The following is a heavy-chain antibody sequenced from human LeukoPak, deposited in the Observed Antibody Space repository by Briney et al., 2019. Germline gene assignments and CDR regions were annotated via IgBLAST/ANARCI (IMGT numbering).Heavy chain of an antibody. CDR3: AREEGWLFDY. V-gene: IGHV4-59*01. J-gene: IGHJ4*02. D-gene: IGHD3-22*01. CDR1: GGSISSYY. CDR2: IYYSGST. Sequence: PSETLSLTCTVSGGSISSYYWSWIRQPPGKGLEWIGYIYYSGSTNYNPSLKSRVTISVDTSKNQFSLKLSSVTAADTAVYYCAREEGWLFDYWGQGTLVTVSS.